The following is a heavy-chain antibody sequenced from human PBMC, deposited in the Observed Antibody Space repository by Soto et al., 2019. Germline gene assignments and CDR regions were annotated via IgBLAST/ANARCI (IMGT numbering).Heavy chain of an antibody. CDR3: ARHGYSYGVYYFDY. D-gene: IGHD5-18*01. CDR2: IYYSGST. CDR1: GGSISSYY. V-gene: IGHV4-59*08. Sequence: PSETLSLTCTVSGGSISSYYWSWIRQPPGKGLEWIGYIYYSGSTNYNPSLTSRVTISVDTSKNQFSLKLSSVTAADTAVYYCARHGYSYGVYYFDYWGQGTLVTVSS. J-gene: IGHJ4*02.